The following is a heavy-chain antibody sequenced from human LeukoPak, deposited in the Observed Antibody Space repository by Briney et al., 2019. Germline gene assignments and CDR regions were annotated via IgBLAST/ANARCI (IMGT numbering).Heavy chain of an antibody. CDR1: GFTFSSYA. J-gene: IGHJ5*02. D-gene: IGHD2-2*01. CDR2: ISYDGSNK. CDR3: ARDEIDIVVVPAARYNWFDP. V-gene: IGHV3-30-3*01. Sequence: PGGSLRLSCAASGFTFSSYAMHWVRQAPGKGLEWVAVISYDGSNKYYADSVKGRFTISRDNSKNTLYLQMNSLRAEDTAVYYCARDEIDIVVVPAARYNWFDPWGQGTLVTVSS.